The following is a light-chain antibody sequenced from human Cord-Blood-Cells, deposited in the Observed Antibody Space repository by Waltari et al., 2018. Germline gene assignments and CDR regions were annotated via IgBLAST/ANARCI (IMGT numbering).Light chain of an antibody. CDR2: DAS. Sequence: DIQMTQSPSSLSASVGDRVTITCQASQDLSNYLNWYHQKPGKAPKLLIYDASNLETGVPTRFSGSGSGTDFTFTISSLQPEDIATYYCQQYDNLPFTFGPGTKVDIK. V-gene: IGKV1-33*01. CDR1: QDLSNY. CDR3: QQYDNLPFT. J-gene: IGKJ3*01.